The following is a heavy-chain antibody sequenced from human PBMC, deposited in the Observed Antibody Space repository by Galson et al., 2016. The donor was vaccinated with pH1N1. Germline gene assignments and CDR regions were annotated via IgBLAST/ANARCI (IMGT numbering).Heavy chain of an antibody. CDR1: GHKFTSSW. Sequence: QSGAEVKKPGESLKISCKGSGHKFTSSWIGWVRQMPGKGLEWMGIIYLGGSLIRYRPSFQGQVTISADKSVNIVYLEWGSLKASDTAMYYCARQNGYGDYRGDAFDIWGQGTMVTVS. CDR3: ARQNGYGDYRGDAFDI. V-gene: IGHV5-51*01. J-gene: IGHJ3*02. D-gene: IGHD4-17*01. CDR2: IYLGGSLI.